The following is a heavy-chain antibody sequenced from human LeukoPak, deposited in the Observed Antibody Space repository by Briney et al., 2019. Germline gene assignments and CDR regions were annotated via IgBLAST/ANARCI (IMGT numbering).Heavy chain of an antibody. J-gene: IGHJ3*02. D-gene: IGHD2-8*01. CDR1: GFTFSSYG. Sequence: PGRSLRLSCAASGFTFSSYGMHWVRQAPGKGLEWVAVISYDGSNKYYADSVKGRFTISRDNSKNTLYLQMNSLRAEDTAVYYCANLGYCTNGVCRWYDAFDIWGQGTMVTVSS. V-gene: IGHV3-30*18. CDR3: ANLGYCTNGVCRWYDAFDI. CDR2: ISYDGSNK.